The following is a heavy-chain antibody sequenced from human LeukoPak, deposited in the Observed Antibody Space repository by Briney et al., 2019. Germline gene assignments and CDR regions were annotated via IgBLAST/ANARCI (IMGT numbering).Heavy chain of an antibody. CDR2: IYYTGRT. CDR1: DDSISSSSYY. V-gene: IGHV4-39*01. D-gene: IGHD2-2*01. CDR3: ARRGCYDGYFQH. J-gene: IGHJ1*01. Sequence: SETLSLTCTVSDDSISSSSYYWGWIRQPPGKGLEWIGSIYYTGRTYYNPSLNSRVSISVDTSKNQFSLKLSSVTAADTAVYYCARRGCYDGYFQHWGQGTLVTVSS.